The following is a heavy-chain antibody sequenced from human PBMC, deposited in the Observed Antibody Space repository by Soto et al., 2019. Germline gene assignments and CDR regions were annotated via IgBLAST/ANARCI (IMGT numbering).Heavy chain of an antibody. V-gene: IGHV2-5*01. D-gene: IGHD1-7*01. CDR3: ARAYDWNYA. CDR2: SYLNDDM. J-gene: IGHJ5*02. CDR1: GSSLTTIGVG. Sequence: SGPTLVNPTPPLTLTCTFSGSSLTTIGVGVGWIRQPPVKALEWLASSYLNDDMRYSPSLKSRRTITEDTSKNQVVLTMTTIAPVDTATYYCARAYDWNYAWGQGILFTVSS.